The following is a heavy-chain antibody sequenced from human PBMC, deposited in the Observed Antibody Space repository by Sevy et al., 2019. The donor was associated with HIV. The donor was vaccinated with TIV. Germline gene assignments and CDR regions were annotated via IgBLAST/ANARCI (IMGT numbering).Heavy chain of an antibody. Sequence: GGSLRLSCAASGFAFSTHAMHWVRQAPGKGLEWVAGISYEGTETFYAASVEGRFTISRDNSKNMLSLQINSLRPEDTAVYYCARDGGNSVNWYPLYWGRGTLVTVSS. J-gene: IGHJ4*01. CDR2: ISYEGTET. V-gene: IGHV3-30-3*01. CDR1: GFAFSTHA. D-gene: IGHD1-20*01. CDR3: ARDGGNSVNWYPLY.